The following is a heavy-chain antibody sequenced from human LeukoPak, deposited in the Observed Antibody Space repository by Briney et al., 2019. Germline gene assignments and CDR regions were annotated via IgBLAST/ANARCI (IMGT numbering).Heavy chain of an antibody. CDR2: IIPIFGTA. D-gene: IGHD1-26*01. CDR3: ARAIVGATKYYYYYMDV. J-gene: IGHJ6*03. CDR1: GGTFSSYA. Sequence: SVKVSCKASGGTFSSYAISWVRQAPGQGLEWMGGIIPIFGTANYALKFQGRVTITADESTSTAYMELSSLRSEDTAVYYCARAIVGATKYYYYYMDVWGKGTTVTVSS. V-gene: IGHV1-69*13.